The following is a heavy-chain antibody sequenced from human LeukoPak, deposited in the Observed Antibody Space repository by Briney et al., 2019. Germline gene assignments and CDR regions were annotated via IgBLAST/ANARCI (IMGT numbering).Heavy chain of an antibody. CDR3: AILTTVTTDYYYYMDV. CDR2: MNPNSGNT. Sequence: ASVKVSCKASGYTFTSYDINWVRQATGQGLEWMGWMNPNSGNTGYAQKFQGRVTMTRNTSISTAYMELSSLRSEDTAVYYCAILTTVTTDYYYYMDVWGKGTTVTISS. V-gene: IGHV1-8*01. CDR1: GYTFTSYD. J-gene: IGHJ6*03. D-gene: IGHD4-17*01.